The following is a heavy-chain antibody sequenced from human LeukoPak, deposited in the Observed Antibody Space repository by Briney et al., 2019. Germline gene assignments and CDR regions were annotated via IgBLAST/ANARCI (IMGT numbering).Heavy chain of an antibody. Sequence: GGSLRLSCAASGFTFSSYSMNWVRQAPGKGLEWVSSISSSSSYIYYADSVKGRFTISRDNAKNSLYLQMHSLKTEDTAVYYCTREFDYYDSSGYLYYYYMDVWGKGTTVTVSS. CDR1: GFTFSSYS. CDR2: ISSSSSYI. V-gene: IGHV3-21*03. D-gene: IGHD3-22*01. CDR3: TREFDYYDSSGYLYYYYMDV. J-gene: IGHJ6*03.